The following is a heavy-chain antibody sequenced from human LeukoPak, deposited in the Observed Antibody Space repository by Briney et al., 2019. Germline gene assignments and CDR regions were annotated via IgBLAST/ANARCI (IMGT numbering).Heavy chain of an antibody. J-gene: IGHJ4*02. CDR1: GFTFSSYS. V-gene: IGHV3-48*01. D-gene: IGHD3-10*01. CDR2: ISSSSSTI. CDR3: ARTLITMVRGIPSDY. Sequence: GGSLRLSCAASGFTFSSYSMNWVRQAPGKGLEWVSYISSSSSTIYYADSVKGRFTISRDNAKNSLYLQMNSLRAEDTAVYYCARTLITMVRGIPSDYWGQGTLVTVSS.